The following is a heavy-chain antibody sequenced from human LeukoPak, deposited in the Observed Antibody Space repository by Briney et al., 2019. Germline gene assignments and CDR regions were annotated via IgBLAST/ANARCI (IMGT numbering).Heavy chain of an antibody. CDR3: ARAIAAPPYNWFDP. V-gene: IGHV4-4*07. CDR2: IYTSGST. CDR1: GGSISSYY. D-gene: IGHD6-13*01. J-gene: IGHJ5*02. Sequence: KSSETLSLTCTVSGGSISSYYWSWIRQPAGKGLEWIGRIYTSGSTNYNPSLKSRVTISVDTSNNQFSLKLSSVTAADTAVYYCARAIAAPPYNWFDPWGQGTLVTVSS.